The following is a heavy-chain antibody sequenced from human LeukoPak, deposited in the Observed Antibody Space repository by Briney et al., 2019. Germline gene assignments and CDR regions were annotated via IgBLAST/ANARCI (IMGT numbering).Heavy chain of an antibody. V-gene: IGHV4-59*01. Sequence: SETLSLTCTVTGGTISSYYWSWLRQPPGKGLEWIGYIYYSGSTNYNPSLKSRVTISVDTSKNQFSLKLSSVTAVDTAVYYCAREYVAVAGNWFDPWGQGTLVTVSS. J-gene: IGHJ5*02. D-gene: IGHD6-19*01. CDR3: AREYVAVAGNWFDP. CDR1: GGTISSYY. CDR2: IYYSGST.